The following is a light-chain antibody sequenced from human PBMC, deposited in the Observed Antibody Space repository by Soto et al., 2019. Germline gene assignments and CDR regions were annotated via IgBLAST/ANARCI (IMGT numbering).Light chain of an antibody. Sequence: MTHSPATLSASVGDTFTITCRASQSVSNNYLAWYQQKPGQAPRLLIYGASNRATGIPDRFSGSGSGTEFTLTISSLQSEDFAVYYCQQYSNWPPITFGQGTRLEIK. CDR1: QSVSNN. V-gene: IGKV3D-15*01. J-gene: IGKJ5*01. CDR3: QQYSNWPPIT. CDR2: GAS.